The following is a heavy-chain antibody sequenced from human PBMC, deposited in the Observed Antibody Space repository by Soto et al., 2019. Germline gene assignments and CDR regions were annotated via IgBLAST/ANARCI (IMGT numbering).Heavy chain of an antibody. CDR1: GGSISSGGYY. CDR3: ARERRPTAIDY. CDR2: IYYSGRT. V-gene: IGHV4-31*03. D-gene: IGHD4-17*01. Sequence: QVQLQESGPGLVKPSQTLSLTCTVSGGSISSGGYYWSWIRQHPGKGLEWIGYIYYSGRTYYNPSLKSRVTIPVHTSKNQFPLKLSSLTAADTAVYYCARERRPTAIDYWGQGTLVTGSS. J-gene: IGHJ4*02.